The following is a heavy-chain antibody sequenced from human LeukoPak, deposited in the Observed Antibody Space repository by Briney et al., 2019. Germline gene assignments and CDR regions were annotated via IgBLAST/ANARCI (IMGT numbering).Heavy chain of an antibody. CDR3: ARVHGNRPDYYYYGMDV. CDR1: GFTLSDYY. V-gene: IGHV3-11*01. CDR2: ISSSGSTI. Sequence: GGSLRLSCAASGFTLSDYYMSWIRQAPGKGLEWVSYISSSGSTIYYADSVKGRFTISRDNAKNSLYLQMNSLRAEDTAVYYCARVHGNRPDYYYYGMDVWGQGTTVTVSS. D-gene: IGHD1-1*01. J-gene: IGHJ6*02.